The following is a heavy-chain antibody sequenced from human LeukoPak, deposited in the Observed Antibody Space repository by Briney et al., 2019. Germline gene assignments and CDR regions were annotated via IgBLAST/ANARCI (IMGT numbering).Heavy chain of an antibody. CDR2: IMHDGSEQ. Sequence: GGSLRLSCAASGFTFTSYWMSWMRQAPGKGLQWVANIMHDGSEQYYVDSVKGRFTISRDNAKNSLYLQMNSLGVEDTAVYYCKSGGAAPGNFDYWGQGALVTVSS. CDR3: KSGGAAPGNFDY. V-gene: IGHV3-7*01. J-gene: IGHJ4*02. CDR1: GFTFTSYW. D-gene: IGHD6-13*01.